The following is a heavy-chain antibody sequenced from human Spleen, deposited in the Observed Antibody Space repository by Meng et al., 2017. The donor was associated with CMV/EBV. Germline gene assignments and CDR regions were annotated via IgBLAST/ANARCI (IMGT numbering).Heavy chain of an antibody. CDR2: IYYSGST. CDR1: GSDY. J-gene: IGHJ3*02. V-gene: IGHV4-61*01. Sequence: GSDYGSWIRQPQGKGLEWIGHIYYSGSTNYNPSLKSRVTISVDTSKNQFSLKLSSVTAADTAVYYCARGESYDILTGYYPLINAFDIWGQGTVVTVSS. D-gene: IGHD3-9*01. CDR3: ARGESYDILTGYYPLINAFDI.